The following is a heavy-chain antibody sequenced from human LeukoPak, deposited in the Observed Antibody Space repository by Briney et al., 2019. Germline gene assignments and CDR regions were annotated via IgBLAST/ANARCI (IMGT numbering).Heavy chain of an antibody. V-gene: IGHV1-18*01. CDR3: AREDPYYYDSSGYPSFDY. CDR2: ISAYNGNT. CDR1: GYTFTSYG. D-gene: IGHD3-22*01. Sequence: ASVKVSCKASGYTFTSYGISWVRQAPGQGLEWMGWISAYNGNTNYAQKLQGRVTMTTDTSTSTAYMELRSLRSDDTAVYYCAREDPYYYDSSGYPSFDYWGQGTLVTVSS. J-gene: IGHJ4*02.